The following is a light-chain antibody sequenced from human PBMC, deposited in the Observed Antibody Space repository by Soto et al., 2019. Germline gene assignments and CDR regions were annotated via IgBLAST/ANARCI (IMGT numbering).Light chain of an antibody. CDR1: SSDVGSYNL. Sequence: QSALTQPASVSGSPGQSITISCTGTSSDVGSYNLVSWYQQHPGKAPKLMIYEGSKRPSGVSNRFSGSKSGNTASLTISGLQAEDEADYYCCSYAGSSTWVFGGGTKLNV. CDR2: EGS. CDR3: CSYAGSSTWV. J-gene: IGLJ3*02. V-gene: IGLV2-23*01.